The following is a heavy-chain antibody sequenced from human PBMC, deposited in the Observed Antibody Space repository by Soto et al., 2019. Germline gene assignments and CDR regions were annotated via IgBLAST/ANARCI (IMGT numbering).Heavy chain of an antibody. J-gene: IGHJ5*02. D-gene: IGHD3-16*01. Sequence: SGALSLPGNFSDVSISNYYWTGVRQCPEKGLEWIGYMYYNGNINYNPCLKQRHTISIHTSKNQFSVTLKSVTARHGAVYLCASGGNWFDPWGQGVLVTVSS. CDR2: MYYNGNI. CDR1: DVSISNYY. V-gene: IGHV4-59*01. CDR3: ASGGNWFDP.